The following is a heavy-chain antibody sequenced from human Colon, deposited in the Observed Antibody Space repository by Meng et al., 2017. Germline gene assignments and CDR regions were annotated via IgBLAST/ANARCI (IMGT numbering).Heavy chain of an antibody. CDR3: ARMSVGAKRGRDY. D-gene: IGHD1-26*01. CDR2: IYYTGNT. CDR1: GASVSSDSHY. Sequence: QGQRQESGPGLLRPSETLSLTCTVYGASVSSDSHYWSWIRQSPGKGLEWIGYIYYTGNTNYNPSLASRVSMSLDTSKNHFSLHLTSVTAADTAVYYCARMSVGAKRGRDYWGQGTLVTVSS. J-gene: IGHJ4*02. V-gene: IGHV4-61*03.